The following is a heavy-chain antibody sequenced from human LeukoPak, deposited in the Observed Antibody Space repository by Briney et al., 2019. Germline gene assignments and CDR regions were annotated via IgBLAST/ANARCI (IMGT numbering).Heavy chain of an antibody. J-gene: IGHJ3*02. CDR1: GFTFSSYS. CDR2: ISSSSRYI. V-gene: IGHV3-21*01. CDR3: ARGGYYGSGSYADI. Sequence: GGSLRLSCAASGFTFSSYSMNWVRQAPGKGLEWVSSISSSSRYIYYADSVKGRFTISRDNAKNSLYLQMNSLRAEDTAVYYCARGGYYGSGSYADIWGQGTMVTVSS. D-gene: IGHD3-10*01.